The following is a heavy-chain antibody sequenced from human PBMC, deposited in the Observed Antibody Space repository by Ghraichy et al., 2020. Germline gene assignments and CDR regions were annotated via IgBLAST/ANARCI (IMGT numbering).Heavy chain of an antibody. CDR2: ISWNSGSI. CDR1: GFIFDDYA. Sequence: SLRLSCAASGFIFDDYAMHWVRQAPGKGLEWVSGISWNSGSIGYADSVKGRFTISRDNAKNSLYLQMNSLRAEDTALYYCAKVTGGSGSYSSGWFDPWGQGTLVTVSS. CDR3: AKVTGGSGSYSSGWFDP. D-gene: IGHD3-10*01. J-gene: IGHJ5*02. V-gene: IGHV3-9*01.